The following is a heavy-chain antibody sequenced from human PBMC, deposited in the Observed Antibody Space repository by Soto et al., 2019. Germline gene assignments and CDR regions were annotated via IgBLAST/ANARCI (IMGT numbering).Heavy chain of an antibody. Sequence: LSLTFAVAGGSISSSNWWGWVRQPPGKGLEWIGEIYHSGSTNYNPSLKSRVTMSVDKSKNQFSLKLSSVTAADTAVYYCASRFLDSSGWYHFDNWGQGTLVTVSS. CDR1: GGSISSSNW. V-gene: IGHV4-4*02. D-gene: IGHD6-19*01. CDR3: ASRFLDSSGWYHFDN. J-gene: IGHJ4*02. CDR2: IYHSGST.